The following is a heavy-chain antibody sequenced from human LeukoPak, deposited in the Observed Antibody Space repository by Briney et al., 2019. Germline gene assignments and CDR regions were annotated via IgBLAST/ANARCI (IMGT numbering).Heavy chain of an antibody. V-gene: IGHV3-74*01. J-gene: IGHJ4*02. CDR2: INSDGRST. D-gene: IGHD1-26*01. CDR3: ASDWELLLVLDY. Sequence: GGSLRLSCAASGFTFSTYWMHWVRQAPGKGLVWVSRINSDGRSTRYADSVKGRFTISRDNAKNSLYLQMNSLRAEDTAVYYCASDWELLLVLDYWGQGTLVTVSS. CDR1: GFTFSTYW.